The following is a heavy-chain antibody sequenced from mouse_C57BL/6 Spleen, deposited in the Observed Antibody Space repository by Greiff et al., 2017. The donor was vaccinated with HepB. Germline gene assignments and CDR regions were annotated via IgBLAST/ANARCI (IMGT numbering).Heavy chain of an antibody. CDR1: GYTFTSYW. Sequence: QVQLKQSGAELAKPGASVKLSCKASGYTFTSYWMHWVKQRPGQGLEWIGYINPSSGYTKYNQKFKDKATLTADKSSSTAYMQLSSLTYEDSAVYYCAKTDYSNSFDYWGQGTTLTVSS. CDR3: AKTDYSNSFDY. J-gene: IGHJ2*01. V-gene: IGHV1-7*01. CDR2: INPSSGYT. D-gene: IGHD2-5*01.